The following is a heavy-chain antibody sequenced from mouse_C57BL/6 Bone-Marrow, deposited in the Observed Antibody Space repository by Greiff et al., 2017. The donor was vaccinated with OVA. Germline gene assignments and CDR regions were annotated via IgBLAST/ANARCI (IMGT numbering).Heavy chain of an antibody. CDR1: GYTFTSYW. CDR3: ASIYYGNDYYAMDY. J-gene: IGHJ4*01. CDR2: IDPSDSET. Sequence: VKLQQPGAELVRPGSSVKLSCKASGYTFTSYWMHWVKQRPIQGLEWIGNIDPSDSETHYNQKFKDKATLTVDKSSSTAYMQLSSLTSEDSAVYYCASIYYGNDYYAMDYWGQGTSVTVSS. V-gene: IGHV1-52*01. D-gene: IGHD2-1*01.